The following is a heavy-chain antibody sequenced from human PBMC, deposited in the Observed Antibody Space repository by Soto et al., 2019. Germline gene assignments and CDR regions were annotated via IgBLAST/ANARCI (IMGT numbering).Heavy chain of an antibody. CDR3: ARIYGSGSYFMDV. J-gene: IGHJ6*04. D-gene: IGHD3-10*01. CDR1: GGSISSYY. CDR2: IYYSGST. Sequence: SETLSLTCPVPGGSISSYYWRWVPQTPGKGLEWIGYIYYSGSTNYNPSLKSRVTISVDTSKNQFSLKLSSVTAADTAVYYCARIYGSGSYFMDVWGKGTTVTVSS. V-gene: IGHV4-59*01.